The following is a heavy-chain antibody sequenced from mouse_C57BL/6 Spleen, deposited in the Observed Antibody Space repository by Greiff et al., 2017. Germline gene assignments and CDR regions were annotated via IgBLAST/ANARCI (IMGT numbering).Heavy chain of an antibody. Sequence: QVHVKQSGAELVRPGSSVKLSCKASGYTFTSYWMHWVKQRPIQGLEWIGNIDPSDSETHYNQKFKDKATLTVDKSSSTAYMQLSSLTSEDSAVYYCARSRIYDGYYDYAMDYWGQGTSVTVSS. V-gene: IGHV1-52*01. J-gene: IGHJ4*01. D-gene: IGHD2-3*01. CDR1: GYTFTSYW. CDR3: ARSRIYDGYYDYAMDY. CDR2: IDPSDSET.